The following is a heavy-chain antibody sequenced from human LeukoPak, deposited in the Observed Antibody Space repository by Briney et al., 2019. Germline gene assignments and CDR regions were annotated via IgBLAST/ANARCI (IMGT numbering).Heavy chain of an antibody. CDR1: GGSTSRYY. J-gene: IGHJ4*02. V-gene: IGHV4-4*07. D-gene: IGHD6-13*01. CDR2: IYSSGTT. CDR3: ARGGSSAAAVFDY. Sequence: PSETLSLTCTVSGGSTSRYYWSWIRQPAGRGLEWIGRIYSSGTTNYNPSLKSRVTMSVDTSKNQFSLKLSSVTAADTAVYYCARGGSSAAAVFDYWGQGTLVTVSS.